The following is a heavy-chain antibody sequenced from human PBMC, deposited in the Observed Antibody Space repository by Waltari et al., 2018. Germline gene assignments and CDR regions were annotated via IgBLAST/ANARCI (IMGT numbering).Heavy chain of an antibody. J-gene: IGHJ4*02. CDR3: ARAIPSERLPDY. Sequence: QVQLVQSGAEVKKPGASVKVSCKASGYTFTGYYRHWVRQAPGQGLEWMGRINPNSGGTNYAQKFQGRVTMTGDTSISTAYMELSRLRSDDTAVYYCARAIPSERLPDYWGQGTLVTVSS. V-gene: IGHV1-2*06. CDR1: GYTFTGYY. CDR2: INPNSGGT. D-gene: IGHD5-12*01.